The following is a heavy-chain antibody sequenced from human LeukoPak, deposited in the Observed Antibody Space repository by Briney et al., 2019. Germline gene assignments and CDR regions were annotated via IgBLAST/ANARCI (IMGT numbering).Heavy chain of an antibody. V-gene: IGHV4-59*01. CDR3: ARGRVSSSTWYSTYHYYYFMDV. D-gene: IGHD6-13*01. CDR2: IDHTGIT. J-gene: IGHJ6*03. Sequence: QTSETLSLACTVSGRSISSYYCSCIRQPPGKGLGWIGYIDHTGITNYNPSLNSRVTISRDTSKNHFSLELSSATAADTAVYFCARGRVSSSTWYSTYHYYYFMDVWGKGATVTVSS. CDR1: GRSISSYY.